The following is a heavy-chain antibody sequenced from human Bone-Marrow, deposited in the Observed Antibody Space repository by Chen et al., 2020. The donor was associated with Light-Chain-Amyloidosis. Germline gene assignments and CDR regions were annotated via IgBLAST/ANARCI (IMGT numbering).Heavy chain of an antibody. CDR2: IYPADSDA. J-gene: IGHJ4*02. CDR1: GYTFPNSW. Sequence: EVQLEQSGREVKKPGEAPTISCNGTGYTFPNSWIGWVRQMPGKGLEWMGVIYPADSDARYSPSFEGQVTISADKSITTAYLQWRSLKASDTAMYYCARRRDGYNFDYWGQGTLVTVSS. D-gene: IGHD5-12*01. V-gene: IGHV5-51*01. CDR3: ARRRDGYNFDY.